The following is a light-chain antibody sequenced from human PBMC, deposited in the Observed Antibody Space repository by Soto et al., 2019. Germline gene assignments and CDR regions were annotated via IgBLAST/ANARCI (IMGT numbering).Light chain of an antibody. V-gene: IGLV2-23*01. J-gene: IGLJ3*02. Sequence: QSALTQSASVSGSPGQSITISCTGTSSDVGSYNLVSWYQQHPGKAPKLMIYEGNERPSGVSNRFSGSKSGNTASLTISGLQAEDEADYYCCSYAGSSTWVVGGGTKLTVL. CDR3: CSYAGSSTWV. CDR2: EGN. CDR1: SSDVGSYNL.